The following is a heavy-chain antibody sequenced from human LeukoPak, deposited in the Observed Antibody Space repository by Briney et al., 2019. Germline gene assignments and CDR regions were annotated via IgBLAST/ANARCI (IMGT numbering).Heavy chain of an antibody. CDR1: GFTFSSYA. V-gene: IGHV3-23*01. CDR2: ISGSGGST. J-gene: IGHJ4*02. Sequence: GGSLRLSCAASGFTFSSYAMSWVRQAPGKGLEWVSAISGSGGSTYYADSVKGRFTISRDNSKNTLYLQMNSLRAEDTAVYYCAKGIGYCSGGSCYSLAYWGQGTLVTVSS. D-gene: IGHD2-15*01. CDR3: AKGIGYCSGGSCYSLAY.